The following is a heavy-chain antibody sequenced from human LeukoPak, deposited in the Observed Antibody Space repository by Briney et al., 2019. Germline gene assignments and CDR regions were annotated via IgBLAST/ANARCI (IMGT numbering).Heavy chain of an antibody. Sequence: SETLSLTCTVSGGSISSYYWSWIRQPLEKGLEWIGYIYYSGSTTCNPSLRRRVTISVDTSMNQFSLKLSSVTAADTAVYYCARGHYDNDSYLYDYWGQGTLVTVSS. CDR3: ARGHYDNDSYLYDY. CDR1: GGSISSYY. CDR2: IYYSGST. D-gene: IGHD3-9*01. V-gene: IGHV4-59*01. J-gene: IGHJ4*02.